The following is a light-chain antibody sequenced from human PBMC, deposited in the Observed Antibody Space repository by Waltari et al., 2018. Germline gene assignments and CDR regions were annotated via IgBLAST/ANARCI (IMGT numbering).Light chain of an antibody. V-gene: IGKV3D-20*01. CDR2: DGS. J-gene: IGKJ2*01. CDR1: QSVWNTY. Sequence: IVLTQSPAILSLSPGETATLSCEASQSVWNTYLAWYQHKPGQAPRLLIYDGSARATGTPDRFSGSGAATQFTLTISRLEPEDFALYYCQQYHSSLYTFGQGTRLE. CDR3: QQYHSSLYT.